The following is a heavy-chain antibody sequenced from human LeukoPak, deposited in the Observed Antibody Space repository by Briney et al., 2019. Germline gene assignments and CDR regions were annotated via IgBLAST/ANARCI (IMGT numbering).Heavy chain of an antibody. J-gene: IGHJ4*02. D-gene: IGHD6-13*01. CDR3: ARVTGYRIEDYFDY. CDR1: GGSISSYY. Sequence: SETLSLTCNVSGGSISSYYWSWIRQPPGKGLEWIGYIYYSGSTNYNPSLKSRVTISVETSKNEFSLKLRSVTAADTAVYYCARVTGYRIEDYFDYWGQGTLVTVSS. CDR2: IYYSGST. V-gene: IGHV4-59*01.